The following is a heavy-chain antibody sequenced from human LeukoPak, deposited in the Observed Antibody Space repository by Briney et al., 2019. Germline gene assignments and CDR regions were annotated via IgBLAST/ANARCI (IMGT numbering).Heavy chain of an antibody. Sequence: PGGSLRLSCPASGFIFIGYGMHWVRQAPGKGLEWVSLIAHDESTIHYADSVKGRFTISRDNSKNTMYLQMNNLRVEDTAIYYCAKDRIVISFGDVSKHWGQGTLVTVSS. CDR3: AKDRIVISFGDVSKH. CDR1: GFIFIGYG. CDR2: IAHDESTI. D-gene: IGHD3-10*01. J-gene: IGHJ1*01. V-gene: IGHV3-30*18.